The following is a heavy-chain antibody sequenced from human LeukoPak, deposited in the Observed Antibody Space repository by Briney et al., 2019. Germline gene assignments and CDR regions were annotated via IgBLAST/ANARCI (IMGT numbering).Heavy chain of an antibody. CDR1: GFIISNNY. Sequence: GGSLRLSCVASGFIISNNYVSWVRQAPGRGLEWVSIIHINADTHYADSVKGRFTIYRDNSKNTLCLKMNSLRSEDTAVYYCSRDGLDSSGPVAFDVWGQGAMVTVSS. D-gene: IGHD3-22*01. J-gene: IGHJ3*01. V-gene: IGHV3-66*01. CDR2: IHINADT. CDR3: SRDGLDSSGPVAFDV.